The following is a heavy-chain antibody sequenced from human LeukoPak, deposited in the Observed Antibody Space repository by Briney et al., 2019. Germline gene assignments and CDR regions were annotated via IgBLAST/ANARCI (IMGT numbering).Heavy chain of an antibody. D-gene: IGHD6-19*01. CDR3: ARGSRAVAVENLDY. Sequence: ASVKVSCMASGYTFTVYYMHWVRQAPGQGLEWMGRINPNSGGTNYTQKFQGRVTITRDTSIRTAYMELSTPRSPDTPLYFSARGSRAVAVENLDYWGQGTLVTVSS. CDR1: GYTFTVYY. V-gene: IGHV1-2*06. J-gene: IGHJ4*02. CDR2: INPNSGGT.